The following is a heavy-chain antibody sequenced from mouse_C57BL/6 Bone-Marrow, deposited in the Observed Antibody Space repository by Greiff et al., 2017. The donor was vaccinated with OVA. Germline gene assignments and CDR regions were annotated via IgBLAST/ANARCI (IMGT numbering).Heavy chain of an antibody. CDR1: GYTFTSYW. CDR2: IDPSDSYT. Sequence: QVQLQQPGAELVKPGASVKLSCKASGYTFTSYWMQWVKQRPGQGLEWIGEIDPSDSYTNYNQKFKGKATLTVDTSSSTAYMQLSSLTSEDSAVYYCARRSYYGSSLYAMDYWGQGTSVTVSS. J-gene: IGHJ4*01. V-gene: IGHV1-50*01. CDR3: ARRSYYGSSLYAMDY. D-gene: IGHD1-1*01.